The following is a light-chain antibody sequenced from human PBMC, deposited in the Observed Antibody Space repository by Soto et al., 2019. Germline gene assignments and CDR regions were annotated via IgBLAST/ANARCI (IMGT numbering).Light chain of an antibody. CDR2: NND. V-gene: IGLV1-47*02. J-gene: IGLJ3*02. CDR3: AAWDDSLSGWV. CDR1: SSNIGSNY. Sequence: QPMLTQPPSASGTPGQRVTISCSGSSSNIGSNYVYWYQQLPGTAPKLLIYNNDQRPSGVPDRFSGSKSGASASLAISGLRSEDEADYYCAAWDDSLSGWVFGGGTKLTVL.